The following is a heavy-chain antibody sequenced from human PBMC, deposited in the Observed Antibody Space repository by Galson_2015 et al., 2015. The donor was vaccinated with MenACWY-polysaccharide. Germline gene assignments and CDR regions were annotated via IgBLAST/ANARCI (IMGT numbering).Heavy chain of an antibody. V-gene: IGHV5-51*01. J-gene: IGHJ4*02. CDR3: ARLGGYYDFWSGYPIDY. Sequence: QSGAEVKKPGESPKISCKGSGYSFTSYWIGWVRQMPGKGLEWMGIIYPGDSDTRYSPSFQGQVTISADKSISTAYLQWSSLKASDTAMYYCARLGGYYDFWSGYPIDYWGQGTLVTVSS. D-gene: IGHD3-3*01. CDR1: GYSFTSYW. CDR2: IYPGDSDT.